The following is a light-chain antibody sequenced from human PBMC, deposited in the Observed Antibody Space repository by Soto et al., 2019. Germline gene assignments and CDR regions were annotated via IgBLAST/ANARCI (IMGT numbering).Light chain of an antibody. CDR2: EAS. J-gene: IGKJ1*01. Sequence: DIQMTQSPSTLSASVGDRVTITCRASQSTSTWLAWYQQRPGKTPKLLISEASKLESGVPSSFSGSGSGTEFTITISSLQPDDFATYYCQQYITYPYAFGQGTKVEIK. CDR1: QSTSTW. CDR3: QQYITYPYA. V-gene: IGKV1-5*03.